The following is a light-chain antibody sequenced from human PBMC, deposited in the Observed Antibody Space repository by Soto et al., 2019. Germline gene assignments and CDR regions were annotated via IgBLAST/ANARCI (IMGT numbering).Light chain of an antibody. V-gene: IGKV1-5*03. Sequence: DIQMTQSPCTLSAFVGERVATTCRASQRTSGWLAWFPQKTGKAPKILIYKASSLESGVPSRLNGSGSETEFTLAIGSLQPDDYATYYCQQYKSLYTFGQGTKVDI. CDR3: QQYKSLYT. J-gene: IGKJ2*01. CDR2: KAS. CDR1: QRTSGW.